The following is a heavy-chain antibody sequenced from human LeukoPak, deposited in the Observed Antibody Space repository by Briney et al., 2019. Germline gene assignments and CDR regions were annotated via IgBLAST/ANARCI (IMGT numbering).Heavy chain of an antibody. CDR3: TRDRSALDT. CDR1: GGSFSGYY. V-gene: IGHV4-34*01. Sequence: PSETLSLTCAVYGGSFSGYYWSWIRQPPEKGLEWIGEINHSGSTNYNPSLKSRVTISGDTSKNQFSLKLSYVTAADTAVYYCTRDRSALDTWGQGTMVTVSS. CDR2: INHSGST. J-gene: IGHJ3*02.